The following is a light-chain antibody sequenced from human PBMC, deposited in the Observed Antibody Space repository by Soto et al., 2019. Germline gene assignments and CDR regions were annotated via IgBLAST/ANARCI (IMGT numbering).Light chain of an antibody. CDR1: SGHSSYA. Sequence: QSVLTQSPCASASLGASVKLTYTLSSGHSSYAIAWHQQQPEKGPRYLMKLNSDGSHSRGDGIPDRFSGSSSGAERYLTISSLQSEDEADYYCQTWGTGIVVFGGGTKLTVL. CDR2: LNSDGSH. J-gene: IGLJ2*01. CDR3: QTWGTGIVV. V-gene: IGLV4-69*01.